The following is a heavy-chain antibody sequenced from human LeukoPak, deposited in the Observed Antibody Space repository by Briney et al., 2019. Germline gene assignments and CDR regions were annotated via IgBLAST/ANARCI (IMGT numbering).Heavy chain of an antibody. Sequence: GGTLRLSCAASGFTFSSYAMSWVRQAPGKGLEWVSAISGSGGSTYYADSVKGRFTISRDNSKNTLYLQMNSLRAEDTAVYYCAKRGDSGSYHYYYYGMDVWGQGTTVTVSS. CDR3: AKRGDSGSYHYYYYGMDV. J-gene: IGHJ6*02. V-gene: IGHV3-23*01. CDR2: ISGSGGST. CDR1: GFTFSSYA. D-gene: IGHD1-26*01.